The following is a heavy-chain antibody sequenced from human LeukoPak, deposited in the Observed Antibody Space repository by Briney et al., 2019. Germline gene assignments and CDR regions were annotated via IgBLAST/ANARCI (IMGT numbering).Heavy chain of an antibody. V-gene: IGHV3-74*01. CDR3: VRDPSYYSFDY. D-gene: IGHD3-10*01. Sequence: GGSLRLSCAASGFTFSSYWMHRVRQAPGKGLVWVSRINPDGSSTNYADSVKGRFTISRDNAKNTLYLQMNSLRAEDTAVYYCVRDPSYYSFDYWGQGALVTVSS. CDR2: INPDGSST. CDR1: GFTFSSYW. J-gene: IGHJ4*02.